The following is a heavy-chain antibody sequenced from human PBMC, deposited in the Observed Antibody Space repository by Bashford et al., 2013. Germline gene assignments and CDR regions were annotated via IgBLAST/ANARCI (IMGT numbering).Heavy chain of an antibody. CDR3: ARLLGGKGYDYGVDV. V-gene: IGHV4-4*09. D-gene: IGHD4-23*01. J-gene: IGHJ6*02. CDR2: VYNSGTT. Sequence: WIRQPPGKGLEWIGYVYNSGTTRYNPSLKSRVSISVDTAKNQFSLQMRSVTVADTAVYYCARLLGGKGYDYGVDVWGQGTTVTVSS.